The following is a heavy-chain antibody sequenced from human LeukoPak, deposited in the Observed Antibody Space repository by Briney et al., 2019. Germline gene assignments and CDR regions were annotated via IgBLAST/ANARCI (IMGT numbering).Heavy chain of an antibody. CDR3: ARGEYCTNGVCYYFDY. Sequence: PGGSLRLSCAASGFTFSSYGMHWVRQAPGKGLEWVAVIWYDGSNKYYADSVKGRFTISRDNSKNTLYLQMNSLRAEDTAVYYCARGEYCTNGVCYYFDYWGQGTLVTVSS. V-gene: IGHV3-33*01. D-gene: IGHD2-8*01. CDR2: IWYDGSNK. J-gene: IGHJ4*02. CDR1: GFTFSSYG.